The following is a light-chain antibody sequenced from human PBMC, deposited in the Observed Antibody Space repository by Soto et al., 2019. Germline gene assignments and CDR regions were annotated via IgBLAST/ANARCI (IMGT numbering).Light chain of an antibody. CDR2: SVF. J-gene: IGKJ2*01. CDR1: LSIGTY. Sequence: DIQMAQSPSSLSASVGDRVSITCRASLSIGTYLNWYQQTPGQAPRLLIYSVFTLQSGVPSRFSGSGSGTEFTLTISSLQPEDSATYYCQQGYSPPQTFGQGTKLEIK. CDR3: QQGYSPPQT. V-gene: IGKV1-39*01.